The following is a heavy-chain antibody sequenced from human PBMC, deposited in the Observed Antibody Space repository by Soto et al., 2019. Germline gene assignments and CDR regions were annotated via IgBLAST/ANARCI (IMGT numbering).Heavy chain of an antibody. J-gene: IGHJ4*02. Sequence: EVQLVESGGGLVQPGGSLRLSCAASGFTLSSYCMHWVRQAPGKGLMWVSHINGDGSDTSYADSVKGRFTISRDNAKNTVYLQMNSLRVEDTAVYYCARDTPTLGVDYWGQGTLVTVSS. V-gene: IGHV3-74*01. D-gene: IGHD2-15*01. CDR3: ARDTPTLGVDY. CDR1: GFTLSSYC. CDR2: INGDGSDT.